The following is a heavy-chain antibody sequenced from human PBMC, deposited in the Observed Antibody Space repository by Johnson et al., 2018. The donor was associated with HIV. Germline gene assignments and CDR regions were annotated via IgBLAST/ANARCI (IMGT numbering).Heavy chain of an antibody. CDR3: ARGDNAAAGDAFDI. D-gene: IGHD6-13*01. V-gene: IGHV3-30-3*01. Sequence: QVQLVESGGGVVQPGRSLRLSCAASGFTFSSYAMHWVRQAPGKGLEWVAVISYDGSNKYYADSVKGRFTISRDNSKNTLYLQMNSVRAEDTAVYFCARGDNAAAGDAFDIWGQGTMVTVSS. J-gene: IGHJ3*02. CDR1: GFTFSSYA. CDR2: ISYDGSNK.